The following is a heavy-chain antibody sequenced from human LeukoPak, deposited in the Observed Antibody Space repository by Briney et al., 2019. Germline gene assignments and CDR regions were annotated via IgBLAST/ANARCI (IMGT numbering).Heavy chain of an antibody. CDR2: ISNTGGST. Sequence: GGSLRLSCVLSGFTFSKYAMSWVRQAPGKGREGVSAISNTGGSTYYADSVKGRFTISRDNSKNTVYLQMNSLRAEDTALYYCARDYESGTYFDYWGQGTLVTVSS. CDR3: ARDYESGTYFDY. J-gene: IGHJ4*02. CDR1: GFTFSKYA. V-gene: IGHV3-23*01. D-gene: IGHD1-26*01.